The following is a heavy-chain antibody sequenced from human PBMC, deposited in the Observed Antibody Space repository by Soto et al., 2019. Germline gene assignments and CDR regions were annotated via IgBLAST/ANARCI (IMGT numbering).Heavy chain of an antibody. V-gene: IGHV4-59*01. CDR3: TLRSMAVVPEY. J-gene: IGHJ4*02. D-gene: IGHD3-22*01. Sequence: QVQLQESGPGLVKPSETLSLTCAVSGDSISSYYCMWIRQPPGKGLESIGYLYYGRTANYNPSLKSRVTLSVDTSTNQCSLTLSSMTAADTAVYYCTLRSMAVVPEYWGQGTLVTVSS. CDR2: LYYGRTA. CDR1: GDSISSYY.